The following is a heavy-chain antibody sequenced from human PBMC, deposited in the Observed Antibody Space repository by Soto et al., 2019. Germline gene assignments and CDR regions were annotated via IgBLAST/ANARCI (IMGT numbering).Heavy chain of an antibody. CDR3: AKDPTRDFWSGYSDY. CDR2: ISGSGGRT. J-gene: IGHJ4*02. D-gene: IGHD3-3*01. Sequence: EVQLLESGGGLVQPGGSLRLSCAASGFTFSSYAMSWVRQAPGKGLEWVSAISGSGGRTYYADSVKGRFTISRDNSKNSLYLKMNSLRAEDTAVYYCAKDPTRDFWSGYSDYSGQGTLVTVSS. CDR1: GFTFSSYA. V-gene: IGHV3-23*01.